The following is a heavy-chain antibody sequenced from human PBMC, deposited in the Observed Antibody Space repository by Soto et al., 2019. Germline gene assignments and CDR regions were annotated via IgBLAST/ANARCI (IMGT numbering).Heavy chain of an antibody. J-gene: IGHJ4*02. CDR3: STSSIAAAGTGY. CDR1: GFTFSDYY. CDR2: ISSSSSYT. D-gene: IGHD6-13*01. V-gene: IGHV3-11*06. Sequence: QVQLVESGGGLVKPGGSLRRSCAASGFTFSDYYMSWIRQAPGKGLEWVSYISSSSSYTNYADSVKGRFTISRDNAKNTLYLQMNSLRAEDTAVYYCSTSSIAAAGTGYWGQGTLVTVSS.